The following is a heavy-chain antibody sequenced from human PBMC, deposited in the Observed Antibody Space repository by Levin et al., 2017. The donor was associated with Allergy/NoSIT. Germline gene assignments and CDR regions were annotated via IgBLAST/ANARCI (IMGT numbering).Heavy chain of an antibody. CDR3: AKDRSSSWSFDY. J-gene: IGHJ4*02. CDR1: GFTFSSYG. CDR2: ISYDGSKK. Sequence: LSLTCAASGFTFSSYGMHWVRQAPGKGLEWVAVISYDGSKKYYADSVKGRFTISRDKSKNTLYLQMNSLRAEDTAVYYCAKDRSSSWSFDYWGQGTLVTVSS. D-gene: IGHD6-13*01. V-gene: IGHV3-30*18.